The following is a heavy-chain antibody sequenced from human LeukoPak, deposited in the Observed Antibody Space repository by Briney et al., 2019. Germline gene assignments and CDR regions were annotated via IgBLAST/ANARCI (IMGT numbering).Heavy chain of an antibody. D-gene: IGHD3-22*01. Sequence: ASVKVSCKASGYTFTSYGISWVRQAPGQGLEWMGWISAYNGNTNYAQKLQGRVTMATDTSTSTAYMELRSLRSDDTAVYYCARGTVGRSASYYDSSGYVDYWGQGTLVTVSS. CDR3: ARGTVGRSASYYDSSGYVDY. CDR2: ISAYNGNT. J-gene: IGHJ4*02. V-gene: IGHV1-18*01. CDR1: GYTFTSYG.